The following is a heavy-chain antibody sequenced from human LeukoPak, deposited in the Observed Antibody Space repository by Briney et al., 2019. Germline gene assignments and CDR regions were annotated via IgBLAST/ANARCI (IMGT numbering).Heavy chain of an antibody. V-gene: IGHV3-30*03. CDR2: ISHDGKND. D-gene: IGHD6-13*01. J-gene: IGHJ4*02. Sequence: GRSLRLSCAASGFSFSIYGMHWVRQAPGKGLEWVAVISHDGKNDYFADPVKGRFTISRDNSKNTLYLQMNSLTTEDTAVYYCATRQQLVFYWGQGTLVTVSS. CDR3: ATRQQLVFY. CDR1: GFSFSIYG.